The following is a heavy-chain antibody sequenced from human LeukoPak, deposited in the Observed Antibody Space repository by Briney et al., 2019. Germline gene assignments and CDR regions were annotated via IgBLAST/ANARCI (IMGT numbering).Heavy chain of an antibody. V-gene: IGHV3-7*01. D-gene: IGHD4-23*01. J-gene: IGHJ4*02. CDR2: IKEDGREK. CDR1: GFPYNTFW. CDR3: GRDGNGKYLDFDY. Sequence: GGPPRLSCAASGFPYNTFWMTWVRQAPGKGLEWVANIKEDGREKNYVASVKGRFTIFRDNAKNSLYLQMNSLRAEDTAVYYCGRDGNGKYLDFDYWGQGTMVTVSS.